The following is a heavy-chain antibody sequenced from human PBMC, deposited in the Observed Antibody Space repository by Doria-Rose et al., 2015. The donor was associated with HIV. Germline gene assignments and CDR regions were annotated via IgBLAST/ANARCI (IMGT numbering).Heavy chain of an antibody. CDR2: IFSDDEI. D-gene: IGHD6-13*01. Sequence: QVQLVQSGPVLVKPTETLTLTCTVSGVSLSSPGMGVGWIRQPPGKALEWLANIFSDDEISYKTSLKSRLTISRGTSKSQVVLTMTDMDPVDTATYYCARIKSSRWYHKYYFDFWGQGTLVIVSA. J-gene: IGHJ4*02. CDR1: GVSLSSPGMG. V-gene: IGHV2-26*01. CDR3: ARIKSSRWYHKYYFDF.